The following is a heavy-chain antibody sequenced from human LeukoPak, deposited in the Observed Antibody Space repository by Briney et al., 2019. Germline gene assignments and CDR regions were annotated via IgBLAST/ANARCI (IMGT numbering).Heavy chain of an antibody. CDR3: ARVNYDDFWSEAFDI. CDR2: ISYDGSNK. Sequence: GGSLRLSCAASGFTFSSYAMHWVGQAPGKGLEWVAVISYDGSNKYYADSVKGRFTISRDNSKNTLYLQMNSLRAEDTAVYYCARVNYDDFWSEAFDIWGQGTMVTVSS. V-gene: IGHV3-30-3*01. J-gene: IGHJ3*02. CDR1: GFTFSSYA. D-gene: IGHD3-3*01.